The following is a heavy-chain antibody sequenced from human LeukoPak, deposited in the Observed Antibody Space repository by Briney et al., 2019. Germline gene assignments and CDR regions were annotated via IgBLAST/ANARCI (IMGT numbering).Heavy chain of an antibody. CDR3: ARESGHVFDY. J-gene: IGHJ4*02. D-gene: IGHD3-16*01. CDR1: GYTFTGYY. CDR2: INPNSGGT. V-gene: IGHV1-2*02. Sequence: ASVKVSCKASGYTFTGYYMHWVRQAPGQGLEWMGWINPNSGGTNYAQKFQGRVTMTRDTSTSTAYMDLNSLTSEGTAVYYCARESGHVFDYWGQGTLVTVSS.